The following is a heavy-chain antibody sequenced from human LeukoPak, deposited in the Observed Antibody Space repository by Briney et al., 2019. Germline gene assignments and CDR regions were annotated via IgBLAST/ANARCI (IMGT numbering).Heavy chain of an antibody. CDR2: IWYDGSNK. J-gene: IGHJ4*02. CDR3: AREGPQGFDY. Sequence: GGSLRLSCAASGLTFSTRVMHWVRQAPGKGLEWVAVIWYDGSNKYYADSVKGRFTISRDNSKNTLYLQMNSLRAEDTAVYYCAREGPQGFDYWGQGTLVTVSS. CDR1: GLTFSTRV. V-gene: IGHV3-33*08. D-gene: IGHD1-14*01.